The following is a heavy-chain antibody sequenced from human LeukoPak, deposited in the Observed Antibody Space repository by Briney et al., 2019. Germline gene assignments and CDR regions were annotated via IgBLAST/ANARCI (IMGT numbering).Heavy chain of an antibody. CDR1: GGSISSGSYY. CDR3: ARGSSRWDY. D-gene: IGHD4-23*01. CDR2: IYTSGST. J-gene: IGHJ4*02. Sequence: SQTLSLTCTVSGGSISSGSYYWSWIRQPAGKGLEWIGRIYTSGSTNYNPSLKSRVTISVDTSKNQFSLKLSSVTAADTAVYYCARGSSRWDYWGQGTLVTVSP. V-gene: IGHV4-61*02.